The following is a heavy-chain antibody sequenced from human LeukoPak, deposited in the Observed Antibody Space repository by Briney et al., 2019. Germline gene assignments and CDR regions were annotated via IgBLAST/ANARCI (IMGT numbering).Heavy chain of an antibody. CDR1: GFPLSTSGVG. Sequence: ESGPTLVNPTQTLTLTCTFSGFPLSTSGVGVGWIRQPPGKALEWLALIYWDDDKRYSPSLKSRLTITKDTSENQVVLTMTNMDPVDTATYYCAHPRGRPIDNWFDPWGQGTLVAVSS. CDR2: IYWDDDK. D-gene: IGHD3-16*01. V-gene: IGHV2-5*02. CDR3: AHPRGRPIDNWFDP. J-gene: IGHJ5*02.